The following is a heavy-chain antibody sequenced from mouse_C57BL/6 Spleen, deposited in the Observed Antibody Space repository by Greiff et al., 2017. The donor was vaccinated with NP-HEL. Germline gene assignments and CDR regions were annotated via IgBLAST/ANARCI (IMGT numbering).Heavy chain of an antibody. D-gene: IGHD2-13*01. CDR3: ERGTMMTKGLYYYAMDY. CDR2: IYPSDGST. V-gene: IGHV1-78*01. J-gene: IGHJ4*01. Sequence: VQLQQSDAELVKPGASVKISCKVSGYTFTDHTIHWMKQRPEQGLEWIGYIYPSDGSTMYNEKFKGKATLTADKSSSTAYMQLNSLTSEDSAVYCCERGTMMTKGLYYYAMDYWGQGTSVTVSS. CDR1: GYTFTDHT.